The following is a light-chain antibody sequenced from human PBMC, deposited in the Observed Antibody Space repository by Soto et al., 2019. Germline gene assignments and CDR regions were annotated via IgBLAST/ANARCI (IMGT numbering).Light chain of an antibody. CDR3: QQVNTYT. CDR2: AAS. J-gene: IGKJ3*01. CDR1: QGISTY. V-gene: IGKV1-9*01. Sequence: DIQLTQSPSFLSASVGDRVTITCRASQGISTYLAWYQQKPGKAPSLLIYAASTLQSGVPSRFSGSGSGTEFTLTISSLQPEDFATYYCQQVNTYTFGPGTKVIIK.